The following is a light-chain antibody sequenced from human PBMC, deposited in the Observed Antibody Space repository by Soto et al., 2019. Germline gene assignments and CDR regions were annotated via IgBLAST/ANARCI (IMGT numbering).Light chain of an antibody. J-gene: IGKJ1*01. CDR1: QSVSSN. CDR3: QQYGSSPRT. Sequence: EIVMTQSPSALSVSPGERATLSCRASQSVSSNLAWYQQKPGQAPRLLIYGASTRATGIPARFSGSGSGTDFTLTISSLQPDDFAVYYCQQYGSSPRTFGQGTKVDIK. V-gene: IGKV3-15*01. CDR2: GAS.